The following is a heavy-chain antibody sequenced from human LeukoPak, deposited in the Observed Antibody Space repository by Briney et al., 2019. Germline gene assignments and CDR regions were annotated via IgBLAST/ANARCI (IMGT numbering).Heavy chain of an antibody. D-gene: IGHD2-2*01. CDR1: GFTFSNYA. J-gene: IGHJ4*02. V-gene: IGHV3-23*01. CDR3: AKIGVPTAHFDY. Sequence: GGSLRLSCAASGFTFSNYAMTWVRQAPGKGLEWVSSITNRGGFTYYADSVKGRFTISRDNSKNTPYLQMNSLRAEDTAIYYCAKIGVPTAHFDYWGQGTLVTVSS. CDR2: ITNRGGFT.